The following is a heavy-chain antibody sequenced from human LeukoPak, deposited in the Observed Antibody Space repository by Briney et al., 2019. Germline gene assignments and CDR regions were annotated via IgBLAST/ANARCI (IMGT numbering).Heavy chain of an antibody. CDR2: ISCQTGVT. Sequence: ASVKVSCKASGYTFTDYHIHWMRQVSGQGLEWMGWISCQTGVTRYAQKFEGRITVARDTSITTGFMELSGLTSDDTAVYFCARDGGERGNSAFDVWGQGTEVTVSS. V-gene: IGHV1-2*02. J-gene: IGHJ3*01. D-gene: IGHD3-16*01. CDR3: ARDGGERGNSAFDV. CDR1: GYTFTDYH.